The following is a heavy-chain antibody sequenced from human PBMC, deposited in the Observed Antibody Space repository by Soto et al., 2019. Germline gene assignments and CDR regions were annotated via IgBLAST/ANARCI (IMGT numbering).Heavy chain of an antibody. Sequence: GGSLRLSCAASGFTFSSYSMNWVRQAPGKGLEWVSSISSSSSYIYYADSVKGRFTISRDNAKNSLYLQMNSLRAEDTAVYYCVRGGGGGLFDPWGQGTMVTVSS. V-gene: IGHV3-21*01. CDR2: ISSSSSYI. CDR3: VRGGGGGLFDP. CDR1: GFTFSSYS. D-gene: IGHD2-15*01. J-gene: IGHJ5*02.